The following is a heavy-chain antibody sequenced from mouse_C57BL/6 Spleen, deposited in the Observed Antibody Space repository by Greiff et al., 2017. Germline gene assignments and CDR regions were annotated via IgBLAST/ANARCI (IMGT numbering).Heavy chain of an antibody. J-gene: IGHJ4*01. CDR1: GYTFTSYW. D-gene: IGHD2-4*01. V-gene: IGHV1-64*01. Sequence: QVQLQQPGAELVKPGASVKLSCKASGYTFTSYWMHWVKQRPGQGLEWIGMIHPNSGSTNYNEKFKSKDTLTVDKSSSTAYMQLSSLTSEDSAVYYCARHDYDDYAMDYWGQGTSVTVSA. CDR2: IHPNSGST. CDR3: ARHDYDDYAMDY.